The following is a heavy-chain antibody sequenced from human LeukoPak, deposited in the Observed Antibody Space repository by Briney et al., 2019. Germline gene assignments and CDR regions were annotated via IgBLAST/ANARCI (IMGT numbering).Heavy chain of an antibody. CDR2: INHSGST. V-gene: IGHV4-34*01. CDR1: GGSFSGYY. J-gene: IGHJ5*02. CDR3: ARGLHCSSTSCFWRKNWFDP. Sequence: TSSETLSLTCAVYGGSFSGYYWSWIRQPPGKGLDWIGEINHSGSTNYNPSLKSRVTISVDTSKNQFPLKLSSVPAADTAVYYCARGLHCSSTSCFWRKNWFDPWGPGTLVTVSS. D-gene: IGHD2-2*01.